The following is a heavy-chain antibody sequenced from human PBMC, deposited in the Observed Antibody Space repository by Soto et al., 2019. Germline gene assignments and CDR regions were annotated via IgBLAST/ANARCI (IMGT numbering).Heavy chain of an antibody. V-gene: IGHV3-48*01. Sequence: PGGSLRLSCAASGFTFSSYSMNWVRQAPGKGLEWVSYISSSSSTIYYADSVKGRFTISRDNAKNSLYLQMNSLRAEDTAVYCCARDGVPAAMFYFDYWGQGTLVTVSS. D-gene: IGHD2-2*01. CDR3: ARDGVPAAMFYFDY. CDR1: GFTFSSYS. J-gene: IGHJ4*02. CDR2: ISSSSSTI.